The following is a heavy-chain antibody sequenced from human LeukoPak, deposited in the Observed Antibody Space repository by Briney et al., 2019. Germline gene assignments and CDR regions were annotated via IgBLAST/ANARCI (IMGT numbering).Heavy chain of an antibody. CDR2: ISYSGST. CDR3: ARRSRLGDFDY. D-gene: IGHD3-16*01. V-gene: IGHV4-59*08. Sequence: SETLSLTCTVSGGSINTYYWSWLRQPPGKGLEWIGYISYSGSTNYNPSLKSRVTISVDTSKNQFSLKLSSVTAADTAVYYCARRSRLGDFDYWGQGTLVTVSS. J-gene: IGHJ4*02. CDR1: GGSINTYY.